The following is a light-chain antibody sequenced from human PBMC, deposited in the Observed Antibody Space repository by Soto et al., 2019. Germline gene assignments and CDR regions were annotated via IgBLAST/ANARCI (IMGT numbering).Light chain of an antibody. J-gene: IGKJ3*01. V-gene: IGKV3-20*01. Sequence: EIVLTQSPATLSFSRGEEGTLSCRASESVTYYLAWDQQKPGQAPRLLVYGASSRATGIPDRFSGSGSGTDFTLTISRLEPEDFAVYYCQQYGSSPSFGPGTKVDIK. CDR3: QQYGSSPS. CDR2: GAS. CDR1: ESVTYY.